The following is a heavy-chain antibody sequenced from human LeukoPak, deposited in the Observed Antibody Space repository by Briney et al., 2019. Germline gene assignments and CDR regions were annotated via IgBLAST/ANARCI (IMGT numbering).Heavy chain of an antibody. CDR2: IYYSGST. D-gene: IGHD6-13*01. V-gene: IGHV4-39*02. J-gene: IGHJ3*02. Sequence: KASETLSLTCTVSGGSISSSSYYWGWIRQPPGKGLEWIGSIYYSGSTYYNPSLKSRVTISVDTSKNQFSLKLSSVTAADTAVYYCARDRRIAAHGGAFDIWGQGTMVTVSS. CDR3: ARDRRIAAHGGAFDI. CDR1: GGSISSSSYY.